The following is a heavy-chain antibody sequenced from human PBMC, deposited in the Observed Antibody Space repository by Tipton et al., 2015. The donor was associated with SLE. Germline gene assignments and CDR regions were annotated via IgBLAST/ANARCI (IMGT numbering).Heavy chain of an antibody. Sequence: TLSLTCTVSGGSLSSYYWSWIRQPPGKGLEWIGRIYTSGSTNYNPSLKSRVTLSVDTSKNQFSLKLSSVTAADTAVYYCARGDPGSSSWYAPPFGYWGQGTLVTVSS. CDR3: ARGDPGSSSWYAPPFGY. V-gene: IGHV4-4*07. D-gene: IGHD6-13*01. CDR2: IYTSGST. J-gene: IGHJ4*02. CDR1: GGSLSSYY.